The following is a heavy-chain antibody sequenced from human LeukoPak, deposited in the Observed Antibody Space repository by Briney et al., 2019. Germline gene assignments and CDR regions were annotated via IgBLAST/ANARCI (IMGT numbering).Heavy chain of an antibody. V-gene: IGHV3-23*01. CDR2: ISGSGGTT. CDR1: GFSFSSYA. CDR3: AKDWRGSYSYFEY. Sequence: GGSLRLSCAASGFSFSSYAMNWVRQAPGKGLEWVSVISGSGGTTYYADSVKGRFTISRDNSKNTLYLQMNSLRAEDTAVYYCAKDWRGSYSYFEYWGQGTLVTVSS. D-gene: IGHD1-26*01. J-gene: IGHJ4*02.